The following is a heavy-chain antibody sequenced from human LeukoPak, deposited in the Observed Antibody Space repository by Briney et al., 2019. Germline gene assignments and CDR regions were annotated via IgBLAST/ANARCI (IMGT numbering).Heavy chain of an antibody. CDR1: GFTFSNAW. Sequence: GGSLRLSCAASGFTFSNAWMTWVRQAPGKGLEWVGRIKSKTDGGTTDYAAPVKGRFTISRDDSKNTLFLQMNSLRAEDTAVYYCARGNDAFDIWGQGTMVTVSS. CDR3: ARGNDAFDI. V-gene: IGHV3-15*01. D-gene: IGHD4-23*01. CDR2: IKSKTDGGTT. J-gene: IGHJ3*02.